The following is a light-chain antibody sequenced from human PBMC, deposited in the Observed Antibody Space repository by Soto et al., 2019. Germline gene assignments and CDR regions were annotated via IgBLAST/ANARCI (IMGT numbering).Light chain of an antibody. CDR3: QQYGSSPWT. Sequence: ESRFIQYSATPSFSPGERATLSCRASPSVSSNLALYQQKPGQAPRLLIYGAFRRANCIPDRFRGSGSETDFSLTISRLEPEDFAAYYCQQYGSSPWTFGQGTKVDIK. CDR2: GAF. CDR1: PSVSSN. V-gene: IGKV3-20*01. J-gene: IGKJ1*01.